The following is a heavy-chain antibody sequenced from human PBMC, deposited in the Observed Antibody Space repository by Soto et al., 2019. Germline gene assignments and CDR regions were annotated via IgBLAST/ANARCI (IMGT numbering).Heavy chain of an antibody. V-gene: IGHV1-3*01. CDR1: GYTFTSYA. D-gene: IGHD3-16*02. Sequence: GASVKVSCKASGYTFTSYAMHWVRQAPGQRLEWMGWINAGNGNTKYSQKFQGRVTITRDTSASTAYMELSSLRSEDTAVYYCARAPPMITFGGVIVYFDYWGQGTLVTVSS. CDR3: ARAPPMITFGGVIVYFDY. CDR2: INAGNGNT. J-gene: IGHJ4*02.